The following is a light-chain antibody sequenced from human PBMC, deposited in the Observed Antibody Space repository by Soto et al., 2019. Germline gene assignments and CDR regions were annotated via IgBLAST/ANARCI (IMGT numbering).Light chain of an antibody. CDR3: QQSYTTPFT. CDR2: AAS. V-gene: IGKV1-39*01. Sequence: IPMTPSPSSLSASVGYRVNIASRASQSISSYLTWYQQKTGKAPKVLIYAASILQSGVPSRFSGSGSGTDFNLTISSLQTEDFATYYCQQSYTTPFTFGQGTRLEIK. CDR1: QSISSY. J-gene: IGKJ5*01.